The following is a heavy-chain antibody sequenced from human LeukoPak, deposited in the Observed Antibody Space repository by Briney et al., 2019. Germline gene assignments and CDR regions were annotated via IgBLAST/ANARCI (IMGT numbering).Heavy chain of an antibody. J-gene: IGHJ4*02. V-gene: IGHV1-18*01. Sequence: ASVKVSCKASGGTFSSYGISWVRQAPGQGLEWMGWISAYNGNTNYAQKLQGRVTMTTDTSTSTAYMELRSLRSDDTAVYYCARLLWFGESRSFDYWGQGTLVTVSS. D-gene: IGHD3-10*01. CDR3: ARLLWFGESRSFDY. CDR2: ISAYNGNT. CDR1: GGTFSSYG.